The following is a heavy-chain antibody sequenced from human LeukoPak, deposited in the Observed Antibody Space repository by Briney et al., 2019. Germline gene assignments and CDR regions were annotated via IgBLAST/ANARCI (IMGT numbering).Heavy chain of an antibody. V-gene: IGHV3-30*18. CDR3: AKGLQYYYDSSGYPRPNWFDP. CDR1: GFTFSSYG. J-gene: IGHJ5*02. D-gene: IGHD3-22*01. CDR2: ISYDGSNK. Sequence: GGSLRLSCAASGFTFSSYGMHWVRQAPGKGLEWVAVISYDGSNKYYADSVKGRFTISRGNSKNTLYLQMNSLRAEDTAVYYCAKGLQYYYDSSGYPRPNWFDPWGQGTLVTVSS.